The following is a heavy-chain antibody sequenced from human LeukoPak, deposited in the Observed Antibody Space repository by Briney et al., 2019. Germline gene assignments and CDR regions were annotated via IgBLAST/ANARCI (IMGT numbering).Heavy chain of an antibody. CDR1: GFTFSRYW. CDR3: ARGPAEIGGYYPEDVRY. CDR2: IKSDGST. J-gene: IGHJ1*01. D-gene: IGHD3-22*01. Sequence: PGGSLRLSCAASGFTFSRYWMHWARQAPGKGLVWVSRIKSDGSTNYADSVKGRFTISRDNAKNTVSLQMNSLRAEDTGVYYCARGPAEIGGYYPEDVRYWGQGTLVTVSS. V-gene: IGHV3-74*01.